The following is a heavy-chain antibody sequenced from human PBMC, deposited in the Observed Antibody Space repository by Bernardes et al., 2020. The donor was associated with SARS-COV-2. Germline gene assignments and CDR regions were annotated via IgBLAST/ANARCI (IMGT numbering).Heavy chain of an antibody. CDR3: ARDSQGYGDHVPPQYYFDY. D-gene: IGHD4-17*01. J-gene: IGHJ4*02. V-gene: IGHV3-30-3*01. CDR1: GFTFSSYA. Sequence: GGSLRLSCAASGFTFSSYAMHWVRQAPGKGLEWVAVISYDGSNKYYADSVKGRFTISRDNSKNTLYLQMNSLRAEDTAVYYCARDSQGYGDHVPPQYYFDYWGQGTLVTVSS. CDR2: ISYDGSNK.